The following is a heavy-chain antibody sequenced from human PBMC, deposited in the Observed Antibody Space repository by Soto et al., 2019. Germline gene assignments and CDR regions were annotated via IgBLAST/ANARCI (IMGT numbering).Heavy chain of an antibody. Sequence: GGSLRLSCAASGFTVSSNYMSWVRQAPGKGLEWVSVIYSGGSTYYADSVKGRFTISRDNSKNTLYLQMNSLRAEDTAVYYCARDSREGADGDYANYYGMDVWGQGTTVTVSS. CDR2: IYSGGST. V-gene: IGHV3-53*01. D-gene: IGHD4-17*01. CDR3: ARDSREGADGDYANYYGMDV. CDR1: GFTVSSNY. J-gene: IGHJ6*02.